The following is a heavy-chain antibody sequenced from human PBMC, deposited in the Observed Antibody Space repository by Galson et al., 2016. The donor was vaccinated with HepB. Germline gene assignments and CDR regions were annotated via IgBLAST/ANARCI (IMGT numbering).Heavy chain of an antibody. J-gene: IGHJ6*02. CDR3: ARGRVVIPPAMSHYYYNGMDV. V-gene: IGHV3-30*09. CDR2: ISYDGSLQ. D-gene: IGHD2-2*01. Sequence: SLRLSCAASGFNFSTYAIHWVRLAPGKGLEWVAVISYDGSLQFYADFGKGRFAISRDNSRNTLSLQMNSLRVKDTAVYYCARGRVVIPPAMSHYYYNGMDVWGQGTSVTVSS. CDR1: GFNFSTYA.